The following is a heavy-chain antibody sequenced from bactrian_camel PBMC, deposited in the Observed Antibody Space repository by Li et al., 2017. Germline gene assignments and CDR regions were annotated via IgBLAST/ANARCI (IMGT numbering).Heavy chain of an antibody. Sequence: VQLVESGGGLVQPGGSLRLSCAASGFTFSTYYMSWVRQAPGKGLEWVSTINSGGGTTYYADSVKGRFTISRDNAKNMVYLLMNSLKPEDTARYYCASQDISGCHYWGQGTQVTVS. CDR3: ASQDISGCHY. CDR2: INSGGGTT. V-gene: IGHV3S40*01. CDR1: GFTFSTYY. J-gene: IGHJ4*01. D-gene: IGHD3*01.